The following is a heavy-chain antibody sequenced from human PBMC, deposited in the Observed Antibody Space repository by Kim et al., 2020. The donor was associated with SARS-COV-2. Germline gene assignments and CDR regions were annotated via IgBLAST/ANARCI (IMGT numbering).Heavy chain of an antibody. J-gene: IGHJ4*02. CDR2: ISNTNSYI. CDR1: GFTFSSYN. D-gene: IGHD6-6*01. Sequence: GGSLRLSCAASGFTFSSYNMNWVRQAPGKGLEWVSSISNTNSYIYYADSVKGRFTISRDNAKKSLYLQMNSLRVDDTAVYYCARGGAAQDYWVQGTLVTVSS. CDR3: ARGGAAQDY. V-gene: IGHV3-21*01.